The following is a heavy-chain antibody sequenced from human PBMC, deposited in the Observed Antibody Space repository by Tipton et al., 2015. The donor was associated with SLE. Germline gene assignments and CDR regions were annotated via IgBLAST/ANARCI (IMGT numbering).Heavy chain of an antibody. J-gene: IGHJ3*02. V-gene: IGHV4-61*09. CDR1: GGSISSGSYY. CDR3: ARRGYRRHAFDI. CDR2: INHSGST. D-gene: IGHD5-18*01. Sequence: TLSLICTVSGGSISSGSYYWSWIRQPAGKGLEWIGEINHSGSTNYNPSLKSRVTISVDTSKNQFSLKLSSVTAADTAVYYCARRGYRRHAFDIWGQGTMVTVSS.